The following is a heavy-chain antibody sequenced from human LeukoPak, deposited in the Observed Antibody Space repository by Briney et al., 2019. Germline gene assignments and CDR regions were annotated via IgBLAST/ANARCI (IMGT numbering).Heavy chain of an antibody. CDR3: ARSSGTWGAFDI. J-gene: IGHJ3*02. CDR2: ICFDGTNQ. D-gene: IGHD6-19*01. V-gene: IGHV3-33*01. Sequence: PGGSLRLSCAASGFSFSDYAMHWVRQAPGKGLGWMAIICFDGTNQYYADSVKVRFTISRDNSKNTLYLQMNSLRAEDTAVYYCARSSGTWGAFDIWGHGTMVTVSS. CDR1: GFSFSDYA.